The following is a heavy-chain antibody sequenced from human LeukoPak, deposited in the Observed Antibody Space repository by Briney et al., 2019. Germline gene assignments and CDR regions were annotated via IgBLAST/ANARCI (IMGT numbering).Heavy chain of an antibody. V-gene: IGHV3-21*01. CDR3: ARASYYDSSGSNWFDP. Sequence: KSGGSLRLSCAASGFTFSSYSMNWVRQAPGKGLEWVSSISSSSSYIYYADSVKGRFTISRDNAKNSLYLQMDSLRAEDTAVYYCARASYYDSSGSNWFDPWGQGTLVTVSS. CDR1: GFTFSSYS. CDR2: ISSSSSYI. D-gene: IGHD3-22*01. J-gene: IGHJ5*02.